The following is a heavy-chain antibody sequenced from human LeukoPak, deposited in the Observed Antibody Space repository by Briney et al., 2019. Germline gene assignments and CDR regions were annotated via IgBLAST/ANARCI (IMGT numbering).Heavy chain of an antibody. Sequence: PSETLSLTCTVSGGSITSYYWSWIRQPPGKGLEWIGYIYYSGSTNYNPSLKSRVTISVDTSKNQFSLKLSSVTAADTAVYYCAGGYSSGWYQFDYWGNGILVTVSS. CDR3: AGGYSSGWYQFDY. D-gene: IGHD6-19*01. CDR2: IYYSGST. V-gene: IGHV4-59*01. CDR1: GGSITSYY. J-gene: IGHJ4*01.